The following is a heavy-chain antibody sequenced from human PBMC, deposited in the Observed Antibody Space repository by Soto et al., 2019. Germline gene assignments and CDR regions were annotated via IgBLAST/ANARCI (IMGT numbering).Heavy chain of an antibody. D-gene: IGHD6-13*01. CDR2: ISSSSCYI. Sequence: PGGSLRLSCAASGFTFSSYSMNWVRHAPGKGMEWVSSISSSSCYIYYADSVKGRFTISRDNAKNSLYLQMNSLRAEDTAVYYCASSLIAAAGTFDYWGQGTLVTVSS. J-gene: IGHJ4*02. V-gene: IGHV3-21*01. CDR3: ASSLIAAAGTFDY. CDR1: GFTFSSYS.